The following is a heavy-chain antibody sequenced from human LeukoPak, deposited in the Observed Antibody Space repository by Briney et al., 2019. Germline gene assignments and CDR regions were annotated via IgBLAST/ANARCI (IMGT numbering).Heavy chain of an antibody. V-gene: IGHV4-38-2*02. CDR3: GRTWGYYFDY. CDR1: GYSISSGYY. Sequence: SETLSLTCTVSGYSISSGYYWGWIRQPPGKGLEWIGSLYHSGNSYYNPSLKSRATISVDTSKSQFSLKLPSVTAADTAVYYCGRTWGYYFDYWGQGTLVTVSS. D-gene: IGHD3-16*01. CDR2: LYHSGNS. J-gene: IGHJ4*02.